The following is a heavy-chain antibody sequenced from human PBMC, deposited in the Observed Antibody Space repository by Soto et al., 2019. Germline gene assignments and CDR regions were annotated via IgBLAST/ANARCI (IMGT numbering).Heavy chain of an antibody. CDR2: IKQDGSEK. CDR1: GFTFSSYW. V-gene: IGHV3-7*01. CDR3: AREKRANGYFDY. D-gene: IGHD6-25*01. J-gene: IGHJ4*02. Sequence: EVQLVESGGGLVPPGGSLRLYCAGAGFTFSSYWMSWVRQAPGKGLEWVANIKQDGSEKYYVDSVNGRFTISRDNAKNSLYLQMHSLRVEDTAVYYCAREKRANGYFDYWGQGTQVAVSP.